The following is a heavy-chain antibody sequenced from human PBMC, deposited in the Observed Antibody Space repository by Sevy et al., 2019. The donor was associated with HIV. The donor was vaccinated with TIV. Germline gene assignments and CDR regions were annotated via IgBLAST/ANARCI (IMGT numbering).Heavy chain of an antibody. D-gene: IGHD3-9*01. CDR2: INHSGST. J-gene: IGHJ4*02. CDR3: ARGPDILTGYYD. Sequence: SETLSLTCAVYGGSFRGYYWSWIRQPPGKGLEWIGEINHSGSTNYNPSLKSRVTISVDTSKNQFSLKLSSVTAADTAVYYCARGPDILTGYYDWGQGTLVTVSS. CDR1: GGSFRGYY. V-gene: IGHV4-34*01.